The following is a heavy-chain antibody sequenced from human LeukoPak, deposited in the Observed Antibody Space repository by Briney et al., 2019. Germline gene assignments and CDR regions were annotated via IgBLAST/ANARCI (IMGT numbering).Heavy chain of an antibody. CDR3: ASLYGSGSYHSYYYGMDV. D-gene: IGHD3-10*01. V-gene: IGHV4-34*01. Sequence: SETLSLTCVVYGGSFSGYYWSWIRQPPGKGLERIGEIYHRGSANYNPSLKSRVSISVDTSKNQFSLKLSSVTAADTAVYYCASLYGSGSYHSYYYGMDVWGKGTTVTVSS. J-gene: IGHJ6*04. CDR1: GGSFSGYY. CDR2: IYHRGSA.